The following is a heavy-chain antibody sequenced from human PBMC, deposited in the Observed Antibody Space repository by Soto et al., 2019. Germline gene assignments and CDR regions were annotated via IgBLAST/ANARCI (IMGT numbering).Heavy chain of an antibody. J-gene: IGHJ3*02. Sequence: QVQLQESGPGLVKPSQTLSLTCTVSGGSISSGGYYCSWIRQHPGQALKRIVYISYIGSTSYNPSLRSRVTISVDTSKNQFSLKLSSVTAADTAVYYCARGPGDYYDSSGSTNAFYISCQGTMVTVSS. CDR3: ARGPGDYYDSSGSTNAFYI. CDR1: GGSISSGGYY. CDR2: ISYIGST. V-gene: IGHV4-31*03. D-gene: IGHD3-22*01.